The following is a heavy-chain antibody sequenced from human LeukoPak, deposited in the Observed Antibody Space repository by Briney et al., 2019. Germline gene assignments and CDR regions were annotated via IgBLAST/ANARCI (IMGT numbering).Heavy chain of an antibody. CDR1: GYTFTGYY. Sequence: ASVKVSCKASGYTFTGYYMHWVRQAPGQGLEWMGWINPNSGGTNYAQKFQGGVTMTRDTSISTAYMELSRLRSDDTAVYYCARDLVFWSGLLGYWGQGTLVTVSS. CDR3: ARDLVFWSGLLGY. V-gene: IGHV1-2*02. J-gene: IGHJ4*02. D-gene: IGHD3-3*01. CDR2: INPNSGGT.